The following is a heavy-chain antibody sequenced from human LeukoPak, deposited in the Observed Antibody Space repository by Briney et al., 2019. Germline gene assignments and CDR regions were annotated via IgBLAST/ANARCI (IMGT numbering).Heavy chain of an antibody. CDR2: IYYSGST. CDR1: GGSISSYY. J-gene: IGHJ5*02. CDR3: AREITLGVAVNWFDP. Sequence: SETLSLTCTVSGGSISSYYWSWIRQPPGKGLERIGYIYYSGSTNYNPSLKSRVTISVDTSKNQLSLKLSSVTAADTAVYYCAREITLGVAVNWFDPWGQGTLVTVSS. V-gene: IGHV4-59*12. D-gene: IGHD3-10*01.